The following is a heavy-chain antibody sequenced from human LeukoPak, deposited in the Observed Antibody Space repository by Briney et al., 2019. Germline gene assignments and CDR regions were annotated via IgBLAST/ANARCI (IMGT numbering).Heavy chain of an antibody. CDR3: ARRTSGWSGWFDP. CDR1: GGPISVYY. V-gene: IGHV4-59*01. Sequence: SETLSLTCSVSGGPISVYYWNWIRQPPGKGLEWIGYIYYSGSTNYSPSLKSRVTVSVDTSKNQFSLKLSSVTAADTAVYYCARRTSGWSGWFDPWGQGTLVTVSS. D-gene: IGHD6-19*01. CDR2: IYYSGST. J-gene: IGHJ5*02.